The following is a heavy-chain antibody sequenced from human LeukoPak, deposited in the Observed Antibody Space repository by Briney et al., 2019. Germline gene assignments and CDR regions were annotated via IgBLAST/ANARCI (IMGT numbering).Heavy chain of an antibody. CDR2: ISYDGSNT. Sequence: AGGSLRLSCAASGFTFSSYGMHWVRQAPGKGLEWVAVISYDGSNTYYADSVKGRFTISRGNSKNMLYLQMNSLRAEDTAVYYCAKPYYYGSRSYMDYWGQGTLVTVSS. D-gene: IGHD3-10*01. V-gene: IGHV3-30*18. CDR1: GFTFSSYG. J-gene: IGHJ4*02. CDR3: AKPYYYGSRSYMDY.